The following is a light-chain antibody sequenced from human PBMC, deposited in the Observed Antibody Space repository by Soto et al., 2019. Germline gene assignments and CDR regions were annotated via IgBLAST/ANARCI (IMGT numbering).Light chain of an antibody. V-gene: IGLV2-23*01. CDR1: SSDVGSYNL. CDR3: CSYAGVGV. CDR2: EGS. Sequence: QAALTQPASVSGCPGQSITISCTGTSSDVGSYNLVSWYQQHPGKAPKLMIYEGSKRPSGVSNRFSGSKSGNTASLTISGLQAEDEADYYCCSYAGVGVFGTGTKVTVL. J-gene: IGLJ1*01.